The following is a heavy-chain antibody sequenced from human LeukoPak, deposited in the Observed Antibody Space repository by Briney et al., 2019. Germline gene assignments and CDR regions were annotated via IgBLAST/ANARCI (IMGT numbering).Heavy chain of an antibody. CDR3: ASGSDY. CDR2: IYYGGST. Sequence: SETLSVTCTVSGGSISSSSYYWGWIRQPPGKGLEWIGSIYYGGSTYYNPSLKSRVTISVDTSKNQFSLKLSSVTAADTAVYCCASGSDYWGQGTLVTVSS. V-gene: IGHV4-39*01. CDR1: GGSISSSSYY. J-gene: IGHJ4*02. D-gene: IGHD1-26*01.